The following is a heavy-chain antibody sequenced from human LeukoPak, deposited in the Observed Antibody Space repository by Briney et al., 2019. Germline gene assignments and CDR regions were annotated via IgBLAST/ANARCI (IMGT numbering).Heavy chain of an antibody. Sequence: GGSLRLSCAASGFTFSSYAMSWVRQAPGKGLEWVSAISGSGGSTYYADSVKGRFTISRDNSKNTLYLQMNSLRAGDTAVYYCAKVLSTTVTTGYGMDVWGQGTTVAVSS. CDR2: ISGSGGST. CDR3: AKVLSTTVTTGYGMDV. V-gene: IGHV3-23*01. J-gene: IGHJ6*02. CDR1: GFTFSSYA. D-gene: IGHD4-17*01.